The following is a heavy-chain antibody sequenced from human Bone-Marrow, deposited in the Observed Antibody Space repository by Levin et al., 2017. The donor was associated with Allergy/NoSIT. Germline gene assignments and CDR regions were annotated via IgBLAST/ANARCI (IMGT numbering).Heavy chain of an antibody. J-gene: IGHJ4*02. CDR2: IYHSGNT. D-gene: IGHD1/OR15-1a*01. CDR3: TREDGSTIDY. CDR1: GGSISSGGNY. Sequence: SETLSLTCTVSGGSISSGGNYWSWIRQQPGKGLEWIGYIYHSGNTYYNPSLTSRVMISVDTSKNQFSLKVSSVTAADTAVYYCTREDGSTIDYWGQGILVTVSS. V-gene: IGHV4-31*03.